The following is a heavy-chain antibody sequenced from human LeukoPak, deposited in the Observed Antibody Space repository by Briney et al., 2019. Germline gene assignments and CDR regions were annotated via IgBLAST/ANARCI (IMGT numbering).Heavy chain of an antibody. Sequence: GRSLRLSCVASGFPFSNHGMHWVRQAPGKGLEWVAVIWYDGSNKYYADSVKGRFTISRDNSKNTLYLQMNSLRAEDTAVYYCARDEGFYCSSTSCYAGGFDYWGQGTLVTVSS. D-gene: IGHD2-2*01. CDR3: ARDEGFYCSSTSCYAGGFDY. CDR1: GFPFSNHG. V-gene: IGHV3-33*08. CDR2: IWYDGSNK. J-gene: IGHJ4*02.